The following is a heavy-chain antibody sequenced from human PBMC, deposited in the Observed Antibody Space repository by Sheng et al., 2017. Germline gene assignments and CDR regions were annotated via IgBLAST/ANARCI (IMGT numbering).Heavy chain of an antibody. D-gene: IGHD2-2*01. V-gene: IGHV3-30*03. CDR1: GFTFSSYG. J-gene: IGHJ3*02. CDR2: ISYDGSNK. CDR3: ATYCSSTSCYGAFDI. Sequence: QVQLVESGGGVVQPGRSLRLSCAASGFTFSSYGMHWVRQAPGKGLEWVAVISYDGSNKYYADSVKGLFTISRDNSKNTLYLQMNSLRAEDTAVYYCATYCSSTSCYGAFDIWGQGT.